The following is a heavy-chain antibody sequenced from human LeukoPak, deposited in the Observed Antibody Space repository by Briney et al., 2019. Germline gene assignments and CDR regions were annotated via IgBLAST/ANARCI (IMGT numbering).Heavy chain of an antibody. J-gene: IGHJ4*02. CDR1: GESISGFY. CDR3: ARGVVIAPQTFDY. Sequence: SETLSLTCTLSGESISGFYWTWIRQPPGKGREWIGYIYYSGSTNYNPSLKSRVTISVDTPKNQFSLKLSSGTAADTAVYYCARGVVIAPQTFDYWGQGTLVTVSS. V-gene: IGHV4-59*01. CDR2: IYYSGST. D-gene: IGHD2-21*01.